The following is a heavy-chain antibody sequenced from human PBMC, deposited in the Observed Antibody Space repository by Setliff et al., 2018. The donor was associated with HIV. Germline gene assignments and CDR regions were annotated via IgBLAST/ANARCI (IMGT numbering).Heavy chain of an antibody. CDR2: IYSTGTT. CDR3: ARGRDGYSLGNFDF. CDR1: GGSMSSYC. D-gene: IGHD2-21*02. J-gene: IGHJ4*02. V-gene: IGHV4-4*07. Sequence: SETLSLTCSVSGGSMSSYCWTWIRQSAGKGLEWIGHIYSTGTTNYNSSLKSRLTMSIDTSKNQFSLGLRSLTAADTAVYYCARGRDGYSLGNFDFWGQGVQVTVSS.